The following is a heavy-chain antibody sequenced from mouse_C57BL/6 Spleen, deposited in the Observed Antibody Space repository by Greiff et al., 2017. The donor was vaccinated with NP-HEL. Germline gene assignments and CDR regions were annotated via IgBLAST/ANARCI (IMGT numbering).Heavy chain of an antibody. CDR2: IWRGGST. D-gene: IGHD1-1*01. Sequence: VQLVESGPGLVQPSQSLSITCTVSGFSLTSYGVHWVRQSPGTGLEWLGVIWRGGSTDYNAAFMSRLSITKDNSKSQVFFKMNRLQADDTAIYYCAKSYYYGSSYDAMDYWGQGTSVTVSS. V-gene: IGHV2-5*01. CDR3: AKSYYYGSSYDAMDY. CDR1: GFSLTSYG. J-gene: IGHJ4*01.